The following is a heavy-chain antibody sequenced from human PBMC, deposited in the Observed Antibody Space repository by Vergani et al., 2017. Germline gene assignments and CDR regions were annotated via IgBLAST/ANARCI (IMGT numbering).Heavy chain of an antibody. CDR3: ARHDVGATTFSFDY. Sequence: QLQLQESGPGLVKPSETLSLTCTVSGGSISSSSYYWGWIRQPPGKGLEWIGSIYYSGSTYYNPSLKSRVTISVDPSKNQFSLKLSSVTAADTAVYYCARHDVGATTFSFDYWGQGTLVTVSS. V-gene: IGHV4-39*01. CDR1: GGSISSSSYY. D-gene: IGHD1-26*01. CDR2: IYYSGST. J-gene: IGHJ4*02.